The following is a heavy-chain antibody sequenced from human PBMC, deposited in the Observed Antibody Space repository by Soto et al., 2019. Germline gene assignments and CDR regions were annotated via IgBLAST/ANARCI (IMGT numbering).Heavy chain of an antibody. J-gene: IGHJ6*03. CDR2: INSDGSST. CDR3: CRFGELDYYYYMDV. CDR1: GFTFSSYW. D-gene: IGHD3-10*01. Sequence: GGSLRLSCAASGFTFSSYWMHWVRQAPGKGLVWVSRINSDGSSTSYADSVKGRFTISRDNAKNTLYLQMNSLRAEDTAVYYCCRFGELDYYYYMDVWGKGTTVTVSS. V-gene: IGHV3-74*01.